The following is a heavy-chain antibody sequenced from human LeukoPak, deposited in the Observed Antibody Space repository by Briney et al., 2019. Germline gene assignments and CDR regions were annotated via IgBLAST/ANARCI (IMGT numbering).Heavy chain of an antibody. CDR1: GFTFSDYY. Sequence: GGSLRLSCAASGFTFSDYYMSWIRQAPGKGLEWVSYISSSGSTIYYADSVKGRFTISRDNAKNSLYLQMNSLRAEDTAVYYCATSPLCGSGITNFWVWGQGTLVTASS. D-gene: IGHD3-10*01. J-gene: IGHJ4*02. CDR2: ISSSGSTI. V-gene: IGHV3-11*01. CDR3: ATSPLCGSGITNFWV.